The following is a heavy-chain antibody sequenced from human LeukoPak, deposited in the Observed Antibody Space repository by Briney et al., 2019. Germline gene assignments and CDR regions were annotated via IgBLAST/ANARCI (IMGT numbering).Heavy chain of an antibody. CDR1: GFTFSSYW. CDR3: ARVTESGTDP. Sequence: GSLRLSCEASGFTFSSYWLSWVRQPPGKGLEWIGEIYHSGSTNYNPSLKSRVTISVDKSKNQFSLKLSSVTAADTAVYYCARVTESGTDPWGQGTLVTVSS. V-gene: IGHV4-4*02. CDR2: IYHSGST. D-gene: IGHD1-26*01. J-gene: IGHJ5*02.